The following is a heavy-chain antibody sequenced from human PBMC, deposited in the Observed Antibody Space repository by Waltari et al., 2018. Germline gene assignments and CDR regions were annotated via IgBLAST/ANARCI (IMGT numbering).Heavy chain of an antibody. CDR1: GGTFSSYA. CDR2: IIPIFGTA. J-gene: IGHJ3*02. CDR3: ARHAPPYCGGDCFDAFDI. D-gene: IGHD2-21*01. Sequence: QVQLVQSGAEVKKPGSSVKVSCKASGGTFSSYAISWVRQAPGQGLEWMGGIIPIFGTANYAQKFQGRVTITTDESTSTAYMELSSLRSEDTAVYYCARHAPPYCGGDCFDAFDIWGQGTMVTVSS. V-gene: IGHV1-69*05.